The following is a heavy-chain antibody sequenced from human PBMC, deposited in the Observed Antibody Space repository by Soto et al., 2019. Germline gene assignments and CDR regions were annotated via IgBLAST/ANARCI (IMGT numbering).Heavy chain of an antibody. D-gene: IGHD4-17*01. Sequence: GGSLRLSCAASGFTFSSYAMHWVRQAPGKGLEYVSAISSNGGSTYYANSVKGRFTISRDNSKNTLYLQMGSLRAEDMAVYYCARVSPPAVTTFNYYYYYMDVWGKGTTVTVSS. J-gene: IGHJ6*03. CDR1: GFTFSSYA. CDR2: ISSNGGST. V-gene: IGHV3-64*01. CDR3: ARVSPPAVTTFNYYYYYMDV.